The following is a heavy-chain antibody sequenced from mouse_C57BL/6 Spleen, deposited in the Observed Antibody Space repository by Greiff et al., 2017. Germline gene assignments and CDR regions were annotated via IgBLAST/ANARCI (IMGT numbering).Heavy chain of an antibody. Sequence: QVQLQQPGAELVKPGASVKLSCKASGYTFTSYWMQWVKQRPGQGLEWIGEIDPSDSYTNYNQKFKGKATLTVDTSSSTAYMQLSSLTSEDSAVYYCARGTTVGGWFAYWGQGTLVTVSA. V-gene: IGHV1-50*01. CDR3: ARGTTVGGWFAY. CDR2: IDPSDSYT. CDR1: GYTFTSYW. J-gene: IGHJ3*01. D-gene: IGHD1-1*01.